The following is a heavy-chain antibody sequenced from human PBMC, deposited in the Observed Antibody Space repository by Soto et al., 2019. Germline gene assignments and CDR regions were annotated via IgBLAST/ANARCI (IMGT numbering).Heavy chain of an antibody. V-gene: IGHV1-3*01. CDR3: ARDNSTADYYYYMDV. CDR1: GYTFTSYA. J-gene: IGHJ6*03. Sequence: VASVKVSCKASGYTFTSYAMHWVRQAPGQRLEWMGWINAGNGNTKYSQKFQGRVTITRDTSASTAYMELSSLRSEDTAVYYCARDNSTADYYYYMDVWGKGTTVTVSS. CDR2: INAGNGNT. D-gene: IGHD6-13*01.